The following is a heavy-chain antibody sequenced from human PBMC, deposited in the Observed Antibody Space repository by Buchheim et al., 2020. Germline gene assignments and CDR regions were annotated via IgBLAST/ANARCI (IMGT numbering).Heavy chain of an antibody. Sequence: EVQLLESGGGLVQPGGSLRLACAASGFTFSNYALSWVRQAPGKGLEWVSSISATGGSTYYADPAKVRFSISRDNSEYDLYLQMNSLRAEDTAVYYCAKEKGIAVAGSFDYWGQGTL. V-gene: IGHV3-23*01. CDR1: GFTFSNYA. D-gene: IGHD6-19*01. CDR2: ISATGGST. CDR3: AKEKGIAVAGSFDY. J-gene: IGHJ4*02.